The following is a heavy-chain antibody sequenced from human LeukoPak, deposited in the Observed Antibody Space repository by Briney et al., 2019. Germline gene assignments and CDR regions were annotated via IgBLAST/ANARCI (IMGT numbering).Heavy chain of an antibody. V-gene: IGHV3-20*01. CDR2: TNRRGDIT. CDR3: ARKGLGGELGGFDS. D-gene: IGHD1-7*01. CDR1: GFSFSSSW. J-gene: IGHJ4*02. Sequence: GGSLRLSCAASGFSFSSSWMHWVRQVPGKGLEWVSGTNRRGDITGYADFVKGRFTISRDNAKNSLYLQMNSLRVEDTALYHCARKGLGGELGGFDSWGQGTLVTVSS.